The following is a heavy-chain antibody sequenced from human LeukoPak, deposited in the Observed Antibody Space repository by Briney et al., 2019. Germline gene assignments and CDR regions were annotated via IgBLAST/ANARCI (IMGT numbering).Heavy chain of an antibody. CDR3: ARDLLYDSSGCAFDI. Sequence: SETLSLTCTVSGGSISSYYWSWIRQPPGKGLEWIGYIYYSGSTNYNPSLKSRVTISVDTSKNQFSLKLSSVTAADTAVYYYARDLLYDSSGCAFDIWGQGTMVTVSS. J-gene: IGHJ3*02. CDR2: IYYSGST. CDR1: GGSISSYY. D-gene: IGHD3-22*01. V-gene: IGHV4-59*01.